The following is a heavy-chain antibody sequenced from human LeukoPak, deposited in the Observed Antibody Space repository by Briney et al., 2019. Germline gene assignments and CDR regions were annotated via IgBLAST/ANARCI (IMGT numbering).Heavy chain of an antibody. Sequence: SETLSLTCTVSGGSTSSSSFYWGWIRQPPGKGLECIGRISYSGRTYYNPSLQSRVTISVDTSKDQFSLRLSSVTAADTAVYYCARLRAYYYDSSGYYNFDFWGQGTLVTVSS. D-gene: IGHD3-22*01. CDR3: ARLRAYYYDSSGYYNFDF. J-gene: IGHJ4*02. CDR1: GGSTSSSSFY. V-gene: IGHV4-39*01. CDR2: ISYSGRT.